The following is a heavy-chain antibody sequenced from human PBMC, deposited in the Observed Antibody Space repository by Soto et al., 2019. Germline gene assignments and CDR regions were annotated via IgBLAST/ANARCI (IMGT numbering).Heavy chain of an antibody. D-gene: IGHD6-6*01. V-gene: IGHV3-64*01. Sequence: EVQLAESGGGLAQPGGSLRLSCAASGFTLSAYAMDWVRQAPGKGLEYVSGISSNGVGTYYANSVQGRFTISRDNSRNTVYLQMGSLRPEDRAVYYCATRARPDFYCGAVWGKWTTFTVS. CDR3: ATRARPDFYCGAV. CDR2: ISSNGVGT. J-gene: IGHJ6*03. CDR1: GFTLSAYA.